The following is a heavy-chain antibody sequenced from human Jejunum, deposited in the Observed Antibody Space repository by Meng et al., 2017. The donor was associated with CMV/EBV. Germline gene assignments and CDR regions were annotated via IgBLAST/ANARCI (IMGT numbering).Heavy chain of an antibody. Sequence: VSSNYMSWIRHAPEKGLEWVSAIFTDDDTYYADSVKGRFTISRDNSKNTVYLQMNNLRPEDTAMYYCAKDQRYCTPSSCSPGRYDYWGQGTLVTVSS. V-gene: IGHV3-53*01. J-gene: IGHJ4*02. CDR3: AKDQRYCTPSSCSPGRYDY. CDR1: VSSNY. CDR2: IFTDDDT. D-gene: IGHD2-8*01.